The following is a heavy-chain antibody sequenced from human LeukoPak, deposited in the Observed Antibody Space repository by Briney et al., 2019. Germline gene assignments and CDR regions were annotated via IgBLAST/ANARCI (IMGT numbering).Heavy chain of an antibody. CDR3: VRDRAYFDSSGFYNLDY. D-gene: IGHD3-22*01. V-gene: IGHV3-7*01. CDR2: IKQDGSEK. J-gene: IGHJ4*02. Sequence: GGSLRLSCASSGFTFSDYWMGWVRQAPGKGLEWVANIKQDGSEKYYVDSVKGRFTISRDNAKNSLYLQMNSLRAEDTAVYYCVRDRAYFDSSGFYNLDYCGQGTLVTVSS. CDR1: GFTFSDYW.